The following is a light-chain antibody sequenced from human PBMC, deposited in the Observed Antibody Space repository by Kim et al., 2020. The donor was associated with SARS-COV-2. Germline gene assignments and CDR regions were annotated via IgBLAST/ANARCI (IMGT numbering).Light chain of an antibody. J-gene: IGKJ1*01. CDR3: QQSYSTPWT. CDR2: VSS. CDR1: HSISRY. Sequence: ASVGDRVSITGRASHSISRYLNWYQQKAGKAPELLLYVSSNLQSGVPSRFSGSASGRDFTLTISSLQPEDFATYYCQQSYSTPWTFGQGTKVDIK. V-gene: IGKV1-39*01.